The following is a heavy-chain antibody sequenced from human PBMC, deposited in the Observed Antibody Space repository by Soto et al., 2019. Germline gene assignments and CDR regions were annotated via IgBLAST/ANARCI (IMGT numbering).Heavy chain of an antibody. V-gene: IGHV3-33*01. Sequence: QVQLVESGGGVVQPGRSLRLSCVASESMFGSYGMYWVRQAPGKGLEWVAVIWYDGSIKHYADSVKGRFTISRDNSKNTLQLQMNSLRAEDTAVYYCARVSSDYYGMDVWGQGTAVIASS. D-gene: IGHD3-22*01. J-gene: IGHJ6*02. CDR3: ARVSSDYYGMDV. CDR1: ESMFGSYG. CDR2: IWYDGSIK.